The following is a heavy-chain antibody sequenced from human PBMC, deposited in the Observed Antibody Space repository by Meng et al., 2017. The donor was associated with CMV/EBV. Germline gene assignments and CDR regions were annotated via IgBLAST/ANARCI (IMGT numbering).Heavy chain of an antibody. V-gene: IGHV4-34*01. CDR1: GGSFSGYY. Sequence: SETLSLTCAVYGGSFSGYYWSWIRRPPGKGLEWIGEINHSGSTNYNPSLKSRVTISVDTSKNQFSLKLSSVTAADTAVYYCARGAYDFWSGKDDYWGQGTLVTVSS. CDR3: ARGAYDFWSGKDDY. CDR2: INHSGST. D-gene: IGHD3-3*01. J-gene: IGHJ4*02.